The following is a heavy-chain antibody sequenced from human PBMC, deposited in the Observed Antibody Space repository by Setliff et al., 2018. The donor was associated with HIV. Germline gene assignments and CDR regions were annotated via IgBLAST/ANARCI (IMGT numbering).Heavy chain of an antibody. Sequence: GASVKVSCKVSGYNLTEVSMHWVRQAPGEGLEWMGGLDPEDGKTIYAQKFQGRVSMTEDTSTDTASMELRGLRFDDTAVYYCAIVRRIITFGGLVGLVQSLYYFHCWGHGTLVTVSS. V-gene: IGHV1-24*01. CDR2: LDPEDGKT. CDR1: GYNLTEVS. D-gene: IGHD3-16*02. J-gene: IGHJ4*01. CDR3: AIVRRIITFGGLVGLVQSLYYFHC.